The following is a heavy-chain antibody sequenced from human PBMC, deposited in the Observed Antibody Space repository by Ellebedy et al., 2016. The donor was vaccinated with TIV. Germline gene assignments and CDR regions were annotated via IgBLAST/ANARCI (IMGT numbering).Heavy chain of an antibody. CDR3: SSWKY. D-gene: IGHD1-1*01. V-gene: IGHV3-7*01. J-gene: IGHJ4*02. Sequence: PGGSLRLSCAASGFTFSDSWMTWVRQAPGKGLEWVANINQDASRKYYLDSVKGRFTVSRDNAKNSLYLQMNSLGAEDTAVYYCSSWKYWGQGALVTVSS. CDR2: INQDASRK. CDR1: GFTFSDSW.